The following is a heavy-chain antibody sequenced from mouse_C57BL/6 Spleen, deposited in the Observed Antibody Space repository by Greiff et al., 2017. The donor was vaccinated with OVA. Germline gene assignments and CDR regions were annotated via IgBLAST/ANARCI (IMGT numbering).Heavy chain of an antibody. V-gene: IGHV1-18*01. CDR2: INPNNGGT. D-gene: IGHD1-1*01. CDR1: GYTFTDYN. J-gene: IGHJ4*01. Sequence: EVQLQQSGPELVKPGASVKIPCKASGYTFTDYNMDWVKQSHGKSLEWIGDINPNNGGTISNQKFKGKATLTVDKSSSTAYMELRSLTSEDTAVYYCARKPYYYGSSSYYYAMDYWGQGTSVTVSS. CDR3: ARKPYYYGSSSYYYAMDY.